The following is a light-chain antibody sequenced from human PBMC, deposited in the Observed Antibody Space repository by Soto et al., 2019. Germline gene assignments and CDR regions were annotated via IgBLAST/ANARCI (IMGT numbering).Light chain of an antibody. J-gene: IGKJ3*01. Sequence: EIVLTQSPATLSVSPGERATLSCRASQYVSSYLAWYQQKPGQAPRLLIYDGSNRATGIPAKFSGSGSGTDFTLTISSLEPEDFAVYYCQQYNNWPPGFTFGPGTKVDFK. CDR3: QQYNNWPPGFT. CDR1: QYVSSY. CDR2: DGS. V-gene: IGKV3-11*01.